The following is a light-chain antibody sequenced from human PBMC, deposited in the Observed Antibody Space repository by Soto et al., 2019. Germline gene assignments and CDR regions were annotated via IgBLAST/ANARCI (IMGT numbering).Light chain of an antibody. J-gene: IGKJ1*01. CDR1: QSVSSSY. CDR3: QQYVSSPT. Sequence: EIVMTQSPTILSVTQGERATLSCRASQSVSSSYLAWYQQKPGQAPRLLIYGASSRATGIPDRFSGSGSGTDFTLTISRLEPEDFAVYYCQQYVSSPTFGQGTKVAI. V-gene: IGKV3-20*01. CDR2: GAS.